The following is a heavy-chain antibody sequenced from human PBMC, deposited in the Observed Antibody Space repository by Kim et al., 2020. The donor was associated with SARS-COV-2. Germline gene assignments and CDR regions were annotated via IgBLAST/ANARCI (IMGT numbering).Heavy chain of an antibody. CDR3: ARSDYYGSGSGNFDY. D-gene: IGHD3-10*01. Sequence: NPSLKSRVTISVDTSKNQFSLKLSSVTAADTAVYYCARSDYYGSGSGNFDYWGQGTLVTVSS. V-gene: IGHV4-31*02. J-gene: IGHJ4*02.